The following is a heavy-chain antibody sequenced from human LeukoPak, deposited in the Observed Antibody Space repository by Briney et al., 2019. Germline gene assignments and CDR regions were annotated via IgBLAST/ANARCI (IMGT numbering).Heavy chain of an antibody. CDR1: GLTFSSYW. V-gene: IGHV3-74*01. D-gene: IGHD3-10*02. CDR2: INSDGSST. J-gene: IGHJ6*04. Sequence: GGSLRLSCAASGLTFSSYWMHWVRQAPGKGLVWVSRINSDGSSTSYADSVKGRFTISRDNAKNSLYLQMNSLRAEDTAVYYCAELGITMIGGVWGKGTTVTISS. CDR3: AELGITMIGGV.